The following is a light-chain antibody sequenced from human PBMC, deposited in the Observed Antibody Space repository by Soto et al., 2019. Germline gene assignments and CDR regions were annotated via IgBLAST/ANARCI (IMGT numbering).Light chain of an antibody. CDR3: QQAKSFPIT. Sequence: DIQMTQSPSSVSASVGDRVIITCRASLTISSWVAWYQQIPGKAPKLLIYDASILQTGVPSRCSGSGSGTDFHLNINCLHPEDFATYNWQQAKSFPITFGQGTRLEI. CDR1: LTISSW. V-gene: IGKV1-12*01. CDR2: DAS. J-gene: IGKJ5*01.